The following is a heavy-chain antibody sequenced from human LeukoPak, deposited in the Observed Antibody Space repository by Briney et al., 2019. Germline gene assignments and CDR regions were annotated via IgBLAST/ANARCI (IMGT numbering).Heavy chain of an antibody. V-gene: IGHV3-7*01. CDR1: GFTFSNYW. CDR3: AREIVLMVYAIQDQTGGYMEV. Sequence: GGSLRLSCAASGFTFSNYWMSWVRQAPGKGLEWVAHIKQDGSEKYCVDSVKGRFTISRDNAKNSLYLQMNSLRAEDTAVYYCAREIVLMVYAIQDQTGGYMEVWGKGTTVTVSS. J-gene: IGHJ6*03. CDR2: IKQDGSEK. D-gene: IGHD2-8*01.